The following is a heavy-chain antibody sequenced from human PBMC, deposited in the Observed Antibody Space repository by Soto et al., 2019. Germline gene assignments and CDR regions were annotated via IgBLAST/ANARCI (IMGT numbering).Heavy chain of an antibody. CDR1: GFTFSSYW. V-gene: IGHV3-7*03. D-gene: IGHD3-22*01. J-gene: IGHJ4*02. Sequence: EVQLVESGGGLVQPGGSLRLSCAASGFTFSSYWMSWVRQAPGKGLEWVANIKQDGSEKYYVDSVKGRFTISRDNAKNSLYLQMNSLRAEDTAVYYCARGYYDSSGYYYDPPYFDYWGQGTLVTVSS. CDR2: IKQDGSEK. CDR3: ARGYYDSSGYYYDPPYFDY.